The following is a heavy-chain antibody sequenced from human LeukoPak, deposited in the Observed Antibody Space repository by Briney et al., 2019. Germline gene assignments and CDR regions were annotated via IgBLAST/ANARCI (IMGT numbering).Heavy chain of an antibody. CDR2: IWYGGSNE. D-gene: IGHD3-22*01. CDR3: ARDRGMIVVRVSFDY. V-gene: IGHV3-33*08. CDR1: GFTFSSYA. Sequence: PGGSLRLSCAASGFTFSSYAMHWVRQAPGKGLEWVAVIWYGGSNEYYADSVKGRFTISRDNSKNTLYLQMNSLRAEDTAVYYCARDRGMIVVRVSFDYWGQGTLVTVSS. J-gene: IGHJ4*02.